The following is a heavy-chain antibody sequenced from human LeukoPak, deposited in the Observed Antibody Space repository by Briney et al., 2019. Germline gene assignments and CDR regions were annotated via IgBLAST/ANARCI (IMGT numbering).Heavy chain of an antibody. J-gene: IGHJ4*02. CDR1: GFTFSNYA. D-gene: IGHD3-9*01. V-gene: IGHV3-23*01. CDR2: ITGSGGNT. Sequence: GASLRLSRAASGFTFSNYAMSWVRQAPGKGLEWVSAITGSGGNTYYADSVKGRFTISRDNSKNTLYLQMNSLRDEDTAVYYWAKWGDFDVLTGYYVPDFWGQGTLVTVSS. CDR3: AKWGDFDVLTGYYVPDF.